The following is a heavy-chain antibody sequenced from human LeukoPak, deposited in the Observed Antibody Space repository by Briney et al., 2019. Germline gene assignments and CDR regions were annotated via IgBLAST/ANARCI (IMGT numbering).Heavy chain of an antibody. V-gene: IGHV3-30*03. J-gene: IGHJ4*02. D-gene: IGHD5-12*01. CDR1: GFAFSSYS. CDR3: ACIVATGQGNNFDY. CDR2: ISYDGSNK. Sequence: PGGSLRLSCAASGFAFSSYSMSWVRQAPGKGLEWVAVISYDGSNKYYADSVKGRFTISRDNSKNTLYLQMNSLRAEDTAVYYCACIVATGQGNNFDYWGQGTLVTVSS.